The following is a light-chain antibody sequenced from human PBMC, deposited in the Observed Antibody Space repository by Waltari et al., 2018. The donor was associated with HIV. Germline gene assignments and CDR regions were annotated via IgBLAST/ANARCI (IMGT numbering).Light chain of an antibody. J-gene: IGLJ3*02. V-gene: IGLV1-44*01. CDR1: SSNIGTHT. CDR2: SNN. Sequence: QSVLTQPPSVSGTPGQGVTISCSGSSSNIGTHTVNWYQHLPGTTPKLLIYSNNQRPSGVPDRFSGSKSGTSASLAISGLQSEDEADYYCGAWDDTHSWVFGGGTKLTVL. CDR3: GAWDDTHSWV.